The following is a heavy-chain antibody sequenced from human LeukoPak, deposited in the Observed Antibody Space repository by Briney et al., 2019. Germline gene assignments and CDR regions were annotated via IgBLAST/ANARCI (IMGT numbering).Heavy chain of an antibody. CDR1: GYTFTSYD. CDR2: MNPNSGNT. D-gene: IGHD1-7*01. J-gene: IGHJ4*02. V-gene: IGHV1-8*03. CDR3: ARDHSNWNYAPDF. Sequence: ASVKVSCKASGYTFTSYDINWVRQATGQGLEWMGWMNPNSGNTGYAQKFQGRVTITRNTSISTAYMELSSLRSEDTAVYYCARDHSNWNYAPDFWGQGTLVIVSS.